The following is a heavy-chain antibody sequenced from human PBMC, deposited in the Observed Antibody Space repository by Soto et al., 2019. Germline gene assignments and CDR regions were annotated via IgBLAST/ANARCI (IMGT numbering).Heavy chain of an antibody. J-gene: IGHJ5*02. CDR3: AREVDSGYDLRWFDP. Sequence: ASVKVSCKASGYTFTSYGISWVRQAPGQRLEWMGWINADNGNTKYSQKFQGRVTITRDTSASTAYMELSSLGSEDTAVYYCAREVDSGYDLRWFDPWGQGTLVTVSS. CDR1: GYTFTSYG. D-gene: IGHD5-12*01. CDR2: INADNGNT. V-gene: IGHV1-3*01.